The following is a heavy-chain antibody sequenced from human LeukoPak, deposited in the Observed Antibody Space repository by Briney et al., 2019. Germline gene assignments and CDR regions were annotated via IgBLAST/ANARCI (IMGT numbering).Heavy chain of an antibody. CDR3: ARDAGNYKQVLEL. D-gene: IGHD1-7*01. V-gene: IGHV1-18*01. CDR1: HFNFIDFG. Sequence: ASVKVSCKASHFNFIDFGINWVRQSPGQGLEWMGWISPFNGSTNYAQKFRGRVAVTTDTSTTTAYMELRSLRSDDTALYFCARDAGNYKQVLELWGQGTLVTVSS. CDR2: ISPFNGST. J-gene: IGHJ4*02.